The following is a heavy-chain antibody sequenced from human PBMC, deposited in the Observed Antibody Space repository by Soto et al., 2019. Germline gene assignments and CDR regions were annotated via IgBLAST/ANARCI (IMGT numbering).Heavy chain of an antibody. Sequence: KSSETLSLTCTVSGGSISSGDYYWSWIRQPPGKGLEWIGYIYYSGSTYYNPSLKSRVTISVDTSKNQFSLKLSSVTAADTAVYYCARVLGSDHPMVEYWGQGTRVTVSS. CDR3: ARVLGSDHPMVEY. CDR1: GGSISSGDYY. CDR2: IYYSGST. V-gene: IGHV4-30-4*01. D-gene: IGHD3-10*02. J-gene: IGHJ4*02.